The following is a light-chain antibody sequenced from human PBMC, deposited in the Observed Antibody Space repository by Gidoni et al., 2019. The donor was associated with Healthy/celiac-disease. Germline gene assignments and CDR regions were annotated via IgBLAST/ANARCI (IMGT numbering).Light chain of an antibody. J-gene: IGKJ1*01. CDR2: GAS. V-gene: IGKV3-20*01. Sequence: EIALTQSPGTLSLSPGERATLYCRASQSVSSSYLAWYQQKPGQAPRLLIYGASIRATGIPDRFSGSGSGTDFTLTISRLEPEDFAVYYCQQYGSSPLTFGQXTKVEIK. CDR3: QQYGSSPLT. CDR1: QSVSSSY.